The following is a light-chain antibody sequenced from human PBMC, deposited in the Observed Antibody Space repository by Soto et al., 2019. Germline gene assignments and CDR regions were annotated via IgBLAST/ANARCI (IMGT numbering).Light chain of an antibody. Sequence: EIVMTQSPATLSVSPGERATLSCRASGSVNINLAWYQQKPGQAPRLLIYGASTRATGIPARFSGSGSGTEFTLTISSLQSEDLALYYXXXXXXXXXGITFGQGTRREIK. CDR1: GSVNIN. CDR3: XXXXXXXXGIT. CDR2: GAS. V-gene: IGKV3-15*01. J-gene: IGKJ5*01.